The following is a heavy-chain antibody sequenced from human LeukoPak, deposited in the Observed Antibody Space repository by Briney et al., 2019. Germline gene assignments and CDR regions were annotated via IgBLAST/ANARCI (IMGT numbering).Heavy chain of an antibody. CDR3: ARGGASGYDWGYYFDY. CDR1: GGSISSTSYY. V-gene: IGHV4-61*05. D-gene: IGHD5-12*01. Sequence: PSETLSLTCSVSGGSISSTSYYWAWIRQPPGKGLEWIGYIYYSGSTNYNPSLKSRVTISVDTSKNQFSLKLSSVTAADTAVYYCARGGASGYDWGYYFDYWGQGTLVTVSS. J-gene: IGHJ4*02. CDR2: IYYSGST.